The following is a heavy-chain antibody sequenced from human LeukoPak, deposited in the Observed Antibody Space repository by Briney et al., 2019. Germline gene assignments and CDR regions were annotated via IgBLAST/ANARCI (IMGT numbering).Heavy chain of an antibody. J-gene: IGHJ6*03. V-gene: IGHV3-30*02. D-gene: IGHD3-3*01. CDR2: IRYDGSNK. CDR3: AKGSKEVLFTRDHYMDV. Sequence: GGSLRLSCAASGFTFSSYGMHWVRQAPGKGLEWVTFIRYDGSNKYYADSVKGRFTVSRDNSKNTLYLQMNSLRAEDTAVYYCAKGSKEVLFTRDHYMDVWGKGTTVTISS. CDR1: GFTFSSYG.